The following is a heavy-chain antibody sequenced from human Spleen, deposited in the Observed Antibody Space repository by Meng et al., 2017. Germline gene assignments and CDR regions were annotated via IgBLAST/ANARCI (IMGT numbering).Heavy chain of an antibody. D-gene: IGHD5-12*01. CDR3: ARGSGYREMPFDY. J-gene: IGHJ4*02. V-gene: IGHV3-48*03. Sequence: GGSLRLSCAASGFTFSNYEMNWVRQAPGKGLEWVSYISSSGSTIYYADSVKGRFTISRDNPKNSLLLHMNSLRVEDTAVYYCARGSGYREMPFDYWGQGTLVTVSS. CDR2: ISSSGSTI. CDR1: GFTFSNYE.